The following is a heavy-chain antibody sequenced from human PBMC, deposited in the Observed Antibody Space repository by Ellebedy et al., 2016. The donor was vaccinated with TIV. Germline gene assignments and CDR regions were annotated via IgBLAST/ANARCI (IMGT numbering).Heavy chain of an antibody. CDR3: ARRPDSGGYYGRRSAFDI. V-gene: IGHV4-31*03. D-gene: IGHD3-22*01. Sequence: SETLSLTCTVSGDSIISSIHYWSWIRQHPGKGLEWIGYIYYSGSTYYNPSLKSRVTISVDTSKNQFSLKLSSVTAADTAVYYCARRPDSGGYYGRRSAFDIWGQGTMVTVSS. CDR2: IYYSGST. J-gene: IGHJ3*02. CDR1: GDSIISSIHY.